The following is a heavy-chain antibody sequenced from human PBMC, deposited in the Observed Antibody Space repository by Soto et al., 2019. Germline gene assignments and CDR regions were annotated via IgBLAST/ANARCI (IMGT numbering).Heavy chain of an antibody. Sequence: GGSLRLSCAASGFTFSSYAMSWVRQAPGKGLEWVSAISGSGGSTYYADSVKGRFTISRDNSKNTLYLQMNSLRAEDTAVYYCANTWQIYCSGGSCPYYFDYWGQGTLVTVSS. V-gene: IGHV3-23*01. CDR1: GFTFSSYA. CDR3: ANTWQIYCSGGSCPYYFDY. D-gene: IGHD2-15*01. J-gene: IGHJ4*02. CDR2: ISGSGGST.